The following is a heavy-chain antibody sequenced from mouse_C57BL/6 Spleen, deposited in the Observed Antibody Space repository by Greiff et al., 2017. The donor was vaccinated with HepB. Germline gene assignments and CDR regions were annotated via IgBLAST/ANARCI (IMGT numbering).Heavy chain of an antibody. CDR1: GFNIKDDY. CDR2: IDPENGDT. D-gene: IGHD3-2*02. V-gene: IGHV14-4*01. Sequence: EVQLQQSGAELVRPGASVKLSCTASGFNIKDDYMHWVKQRPEQGLEWIGWIDPENGDTEYASKFQGKATITADTSSNTAYLPLSSLTSEDTAVYYCTRDSSRYFDYWGQGTTLTVSS. J-gene: IGHJ2*01. CDR3: TRDSSRYFDY.